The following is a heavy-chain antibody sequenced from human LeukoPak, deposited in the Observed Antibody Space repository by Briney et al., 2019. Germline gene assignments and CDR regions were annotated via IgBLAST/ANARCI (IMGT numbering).Heavy chain of an antibody. Sequence: PGGSLRLSCAASGFTFSSYWMSWVRQAPGKGLEWVANIKQDGSEKYYVDSVKGRFTISRDNAKNSLYLQMNSLRAEDTAVYYCARDLGGRRQLLPLYMDVWGKGTTVTVSS. D-gene: IGHD6-6*01. CDR2: IKQDGSEK. V-gene: IGHV3-7*01. CDR1: GFTFSSYW. J-gene: IGHJ6*03. CDR3: ARDLGGRRQLLPLYMDV.